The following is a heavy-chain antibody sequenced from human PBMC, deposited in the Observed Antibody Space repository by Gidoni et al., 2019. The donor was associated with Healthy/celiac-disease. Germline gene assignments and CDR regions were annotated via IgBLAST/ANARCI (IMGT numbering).Heavy chain of an antibody. J-gene: IGHJ5*02. CDR2: ISGSGGST. CDR3: ANSYDRIAVADA. V-gene: IGHV3-23*01. D-gene: IGHD6-19*01. CDR1: GFTFSSYA. Sequence: EVQLLESGGGLVQPGGSLRLSCAASGFTFSSYAMSWVRQAPGKGLEWVSAISGSGGSTYYADSVKGRFTIARDNSKNTLYLQMNSLRAEDTAVYYCANSYDRIAVADAWGQGTLVTVSS.